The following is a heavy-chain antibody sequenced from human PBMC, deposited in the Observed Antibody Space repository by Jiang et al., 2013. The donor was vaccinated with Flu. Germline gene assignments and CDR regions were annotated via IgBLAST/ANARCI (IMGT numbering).Heavy chain of an antibody. V-gene: IGHV5-51*01. CDR1: GYDLSDYW. CDR3: ATRHDSYFDY. D-gene: IGHD3-16*01. Sequence: SGYDLSDYWIAWVRQKPGKGLEWMGIIYLGDSDTRYSPAFQGQVTMSADESTNTAYLHWSSLKASDTAMYYCATRHDSYFDYWGQGTLVTVSS. J-gene: IGHJ4*02. CDR2: IYLGDSDT.